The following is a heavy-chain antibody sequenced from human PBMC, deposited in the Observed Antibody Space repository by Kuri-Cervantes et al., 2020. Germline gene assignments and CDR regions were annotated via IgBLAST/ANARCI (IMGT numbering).Heavy chain of an antibody. Sequence: ASVKVSCKASGDTFASYDFNWVRQAPGQGLEWMGWINPNSGGTNYAQKLQGRVTMTRDTSISTAYMELSRLRSDDTAVYYCARVSHYDILTGYSRFGGMDVWGQGTTVTVSS. CDR2: INPNSGGT. D-gene: IGHD3-9*01. CDR3: ARVSHYDILTGYSRFGGMDV. V-gene: IGHV1-2*02. J-gene: IGHJ6*02. CDR1: GDTFASYD.